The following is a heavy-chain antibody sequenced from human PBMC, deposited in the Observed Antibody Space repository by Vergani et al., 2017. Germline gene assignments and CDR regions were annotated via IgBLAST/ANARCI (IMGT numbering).Heavy chain of an antibody. J-gene: IGHJ4*02. CDR2: ISWNSGSI. V-gene: IGHV3-9*01. D-gene: IGHD1-1*01. CDR1: GFTFADYA. CDR3: AKDSTSSWPRGFDY. Sequence: EVQLVESGGGLGQPGRSLRLSCAASGFTFADYAMHWVRQAPGKGLEWVSGISWNSGSIGYADSVKGRFTISRANAKNSLYLQMNSLRAEDTALYSCAKDSTSSWPRGFDYWGQGTLVTVSS.